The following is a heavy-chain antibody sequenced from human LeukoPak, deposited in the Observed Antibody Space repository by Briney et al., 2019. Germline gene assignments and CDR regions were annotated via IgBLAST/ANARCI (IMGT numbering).Heavy chain of an antibody. D-gene: IGHD3-22*01. CDR3: ARDIGPRPGSYYYDSSDGIGY. CDR2: ICYDGSKK. Sequence: PGRSLRLSCAASGFTFSSYGMHWVRQAPGKGLEWVAVICYDGSKKYYADSVKGRFTISRDNSKNTLYLQMNSLRAEDTAVYYCARDIGPRPGSYYYDSSDGIGYWGQGTLVTVSS. J-gene: IGHJ4*02. CDR1: GFTFSSYG. V-gene: IGHV3-33*01.